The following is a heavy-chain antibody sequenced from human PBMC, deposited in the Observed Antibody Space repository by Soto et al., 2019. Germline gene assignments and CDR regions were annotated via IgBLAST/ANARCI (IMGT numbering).Heavy chain of an antibody. CDR1: CGSISTVGHY. Sequence: TLSLTCSVSCGSISTVGHYWTCIRQPPGKGLEWIGSINHTGITYYSKSLRSRLTMSVDTSKSQVSLRLGSVTAADTAVYYCARATGTLRSRNCDYWGQGSLVTVSS. D-gene: IGHD1-1*01. J-gene: IGHJ4*02. CDR3: ARATGTLRSRNCDY. V-gene: IGHV4-31*03. CDR2: INHTGIT.